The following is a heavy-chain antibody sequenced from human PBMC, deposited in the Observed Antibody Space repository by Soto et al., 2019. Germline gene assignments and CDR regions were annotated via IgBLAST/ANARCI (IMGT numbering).Heavy chain of an antibody. D-gene: IGHD4-17*01. J-gene: IGHJ5*02. CDR1: GFPISSYS. V-gene: IGHV3-48*01. CDR3: ARAGYGDNVYSWFDP. CDR2: ISSSSSTI. Sequence: GGSLRLSCAASGFPISSYSMTWVRQAPGKGLEWVSHISSSSSTIYYADSVKGRFTISRDNAKNSLFLQMNSLRAEDTAVYYCARAGYGDNVYSWFDPWGQGTLVTVSS.